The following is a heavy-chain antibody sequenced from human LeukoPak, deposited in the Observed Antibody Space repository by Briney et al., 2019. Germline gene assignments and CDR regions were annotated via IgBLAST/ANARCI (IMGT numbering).Heavy chain of an antibody. V-gene: IGHV3-66*01. Sequence: GGSLRLSCAASGFTVSSNYMNWVCQAPGKGLEWVSVIYSGGSTYYADSVKGRFTISRDNSKNTLYLQMNSLRAEDTAVYYCARYGLGAHAFDIWGQGTMVTVSS. CDR2: IYSGGST. D-gene: IGHD3/OR15-3a*01. CDR1: GFTVSSNY. CDR3: ARYGLGAHAFDI. J-gene: IGHJ3*02.